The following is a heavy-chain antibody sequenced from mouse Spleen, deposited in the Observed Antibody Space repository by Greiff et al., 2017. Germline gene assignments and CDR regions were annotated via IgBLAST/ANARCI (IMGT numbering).Heavy chain of an antibody. CDR2: ISDGGSYT. V-gene: IGHV5-4*01. CDR3: ARDGNYGSSYEVYAMDY. J-gene: IGHJ4*01. CDR1: GFTFSSYA. Sequence: EVKLVESGGGLVKPGGSLKLSCAASGFTFSSYAMSWVRQTPEKRLEWVATISDGGSYTYYPDNVKGRFTISRDNAKNNLYLQMSHLKSEDTAMYYCARDGNYGSSYEVYAMDYWGQGTPVTVSS. D-gene: IGHD1-1*01.